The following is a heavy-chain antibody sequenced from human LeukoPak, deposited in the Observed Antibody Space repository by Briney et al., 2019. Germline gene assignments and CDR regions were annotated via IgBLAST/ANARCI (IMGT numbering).Heavy chain of an antibody. Sequence: SETLSLTCTVSGASIKNYYWNWIRQPPGKGLEWIGHIYNRGSTKYNPSLQSRVTISVDTSKHQFSLKLSSVTAADTAVYYCARENILVGRAGLVYYYGFHVWGQGTTVTVSS. CDR1: GASIKNYY. CDR3: ARENILVGRAGLVYYYGFHV. V-gene: IGHV4-59*01. D-gene: IGHD2-8*02. J-gene: IGHJ6*02. CDR2: IYNRGST.